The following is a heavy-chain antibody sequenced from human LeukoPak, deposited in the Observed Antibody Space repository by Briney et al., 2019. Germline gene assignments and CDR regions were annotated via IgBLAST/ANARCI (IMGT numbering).Heavy chain of an antibody. Sequence: PGGSLRLSCAASGFTFSSYAMSRVRQAPGKGLEWVSAISGSGGSTYYADSVKGRFTISRDNSKNTLYLQMNSLRAEDTAVYYCAKDRGGATILDYWGQGTLVTVSS. CDR2: ISGSGGST. CDR1: GFTFSSYA. D-gene: IGHD1-26*01. V-gene: IGHV3-23*01. J-gene: IGHJ4*02. CDR3: AKDRGGATILDY.